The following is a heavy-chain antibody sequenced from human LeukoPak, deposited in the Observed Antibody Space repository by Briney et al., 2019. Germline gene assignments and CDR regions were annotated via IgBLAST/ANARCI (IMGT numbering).Heavy chain of an antibody. CDR1: EFSFSSYA. CDR3: ARTHYTDIYYFDY. V-gene: IGHV3-30*04. J-gene: IGHJ4*02. CDR2: ISYDGSGK. Sequence: PGRSLRLSCAASEFSFSSYAVHWVRQAPGKGLEWVALISYDGSGKYYADSVKGRFTISRDNSRNTLYLQMYSLRPEDTAVYYCARTHYTDIYYFDYWGQGTLVTVSS. D-gene: IGHD3-9*01.